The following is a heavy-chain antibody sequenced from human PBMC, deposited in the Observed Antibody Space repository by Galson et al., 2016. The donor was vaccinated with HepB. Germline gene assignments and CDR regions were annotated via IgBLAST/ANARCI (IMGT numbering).Heavy chain of an antibody. Sequence: SVKVSCKAFGGTFNSYIINWVRQAPGQGLEWIGGIIPIFGKRNYAQNFQGRVTITADEFTNTATIELISLRSEDTAVYFCARSYYMSTEGYRPFDSWSQGTLVTVSS. CDR2: IIPIFGKR. D-gene: IGHD5-18*01. V-gene: IGHV1-69*13. CDR3: ARSYYMSTEGYRPFDS. J-gene: IGHJ4*02. CDR1: GGTFNSYI.